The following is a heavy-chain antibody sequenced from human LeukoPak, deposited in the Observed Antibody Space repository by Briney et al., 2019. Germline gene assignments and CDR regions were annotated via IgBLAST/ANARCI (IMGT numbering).Heavy chain of an antibody. V-gene: IGHV3-21*01. CDR1: GFTFSGYW. J-gene: IGHJ4*02. D-gene: IGHD1-26*01. CDR3: ARGSSGSSNFDY. CDR2: ISSSSSYI. Sequence: PGGSLRLSCAASGFTFSGYWMTWVRQAPGKGLEWVSSISSSSSYIYYADSVKGRFTISRDNAKNSLYLQMNSLRAEDTAVYYCARGSSGSSNFDYWGQGTLVTVSS.